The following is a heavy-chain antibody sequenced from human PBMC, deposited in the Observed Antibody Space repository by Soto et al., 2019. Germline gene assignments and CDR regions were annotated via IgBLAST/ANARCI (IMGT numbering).Heavy chain of an antibody. CDR2: INGAGTSI. J-gene: IGHJ5*02. V-gene: IGHV3-74*01. Sequence: EVQLVESGGGIVQPGGSLRLSCAASGFTFGLYWMHWVRQVPGKGLVWVSRINGAGTSIAYADSVKGRFTISRDNAKNTLYLQMNSLRAEDTAVYYCVRASSRNWFDPWGLGTLVNVSS. CDR3: VRASSRNWFDP. CDR1: GFTFGLYW. D-gene: IGHD2-2*01.